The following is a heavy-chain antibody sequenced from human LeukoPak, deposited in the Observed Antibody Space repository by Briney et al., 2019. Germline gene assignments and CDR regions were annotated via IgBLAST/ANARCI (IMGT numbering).Heavy chain of an antibody. D-gene: IGHD2/OR15-2a*01. J-gene: IGHJ6*02. V-gene: IGHV1-24*01. Sequence: ASVKVSCKVSGYTLTELSMHWVRQAPGKGLEWMGGFDPEDGETIYAQKFQGGVTMTEDTSTDTAYMELSSLRSEDTAVYYCATSNSLVSSMDVWGQGTTVTVSS. CDR3: ATSNSLVSSMDV. CDR2: FDPEDGET. CDR1: GYTLTELS.